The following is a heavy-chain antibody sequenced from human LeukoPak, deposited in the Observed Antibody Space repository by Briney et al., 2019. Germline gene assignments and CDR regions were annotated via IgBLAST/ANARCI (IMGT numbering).Heavy chain of an antibody. J-gene: IGHJ3*02. CDR2: ISGSGGST. CDR3: AKDYQYSSGRDDAFDI. CDR1: GGSISSSSYY. D-gene: IGHD6-19*01. Sequence: ETLSLTCTVSGGSISSSSYYWGWIRQAPGKGLEWVSDISGSGGSTYYADSVKGRFTISRDNSKNTLYLQMNSLRAEDTAVYYCAKDYQYSSGRDDAFDIWGQGTMVTVSS. V-gene: IGHV3-23*01.